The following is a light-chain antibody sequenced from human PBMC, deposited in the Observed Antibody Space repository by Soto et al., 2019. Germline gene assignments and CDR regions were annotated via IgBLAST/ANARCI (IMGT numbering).Light chain of an antibody. CDR1: QSVDSTS. Sequence: EIVLTQSPGTLSLSPGERANLSCRASQSVDSTSLAWYHHKPGQAPRLLIYGASSRASGIPDRFCGSGSETDFTLTINRLEPEDFAVYYCQQYCNSPLTFGLGTKVEIK. CDR3: QQYCNSPLT. V-gene: IGKV3-20*01. CDR2: GAS. J-gene: IGKJ1*01.